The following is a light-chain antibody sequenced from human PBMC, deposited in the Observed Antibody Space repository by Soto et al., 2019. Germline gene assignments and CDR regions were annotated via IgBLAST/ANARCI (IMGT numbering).Light chain of an antibody. V-gene: IGKV2-28*01. CDR1: QSLLHSNGHNY. CDR2: LVS. CDR3: QPYDSSLYGYV. Sequence: EIVLTQSPLSLPVTPGEPASISCRSSQSLLHSNGHNYVDWYLQKPGQSPQLLIYLVSNRASGVPDRFSGSKSGTSASLAITGLQAEDEADYYCQPYDSSLYGYVFGSGT. J-gene: IGKJ3*01.